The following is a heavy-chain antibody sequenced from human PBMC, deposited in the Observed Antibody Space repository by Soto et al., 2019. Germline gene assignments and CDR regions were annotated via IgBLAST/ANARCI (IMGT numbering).Heavy chain of an antibody. V-gene: IGHV4-61*08. Sequence: SGTLFLPSTVSRGSLKHGGYFWRGVPHQPGEGLGWVCYMHYTGFSHYNPSLKSRLTISVDRSKNQFTLQLTSVTVADTAVYYCATPYGNAWYTYWGQGTQVTVSS. J-gene: IGHJ4*02. D-gene: IGHD6-13*01. CDR3: ATPYGNAWYTY. CDR1: RGSLKHGGYF. CDR2: MHYTGFS.